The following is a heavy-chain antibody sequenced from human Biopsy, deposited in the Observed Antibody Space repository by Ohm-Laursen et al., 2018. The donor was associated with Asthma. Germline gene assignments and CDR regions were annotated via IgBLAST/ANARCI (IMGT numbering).Heavy chain of an antibody. CDR1: GFTFSDYY. V-gene: IGHV3-11*01. D-gene: IGHD6-19*01. J-gene: IGHJ4*02. CDR2: INGKSNSI. Sequence: GSLRLSCAASGFTFSDYYMSWIRQAPGKGLEWISYINGKSNSIEYADSVKGRFTISRDNAKNSLYLQMNSLRAEDTAVYYCARDSYSSGLYDDFESWGQGTRVTVSS. CDR3: ARDSYSSGLYDDFES.